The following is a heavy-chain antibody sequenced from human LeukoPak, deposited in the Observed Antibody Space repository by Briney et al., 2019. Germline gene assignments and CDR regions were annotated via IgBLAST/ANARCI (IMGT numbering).Heavy chain of an antibody. CDR1: GFTLSSYD. D-gene: IGHD5-18*01. V-gene: IGHV3-30*18. J-gene: IGHJ4*02. CDR3: AKSLELGAMAYYFDY. Sequence: GGSLRLSCAASGFTLSSYDMHWVRQAPGKGLEWVALISYDGSNKYYADSVKGRFAISRDNSKNTLYLQMNSLRAEDTAVYYCAKSLELGAMAYYFDYWGQGPWSPSPQ. CDR2: ISYDGSNK.